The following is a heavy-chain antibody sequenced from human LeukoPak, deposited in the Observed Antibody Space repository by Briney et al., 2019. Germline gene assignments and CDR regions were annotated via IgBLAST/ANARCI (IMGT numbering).Heavy chain of an antibody. J-gene: IGHJ4*02. V-gene: IGHV3-43*02. D-gene: IGHD3-22*01. CDR1: GFTFDDYA. CDR3: AKDPYYYDDSGYFYRILDY. CDR2: ISGDGGTT. Sequence: PGGSLRLSCAAPGFTFDDYAMPWGRQAPGKGLEWVSLISGDGGTTYYADSVKGRFTMSRDNSKNSLYLQMNSLRTEDTAMYYCAKDPYYYDDSGYFYRILDYWGQGALVTVSS.